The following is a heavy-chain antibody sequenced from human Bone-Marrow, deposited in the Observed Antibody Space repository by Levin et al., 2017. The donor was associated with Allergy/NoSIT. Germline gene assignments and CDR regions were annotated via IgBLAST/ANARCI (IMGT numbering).Heavy chain of an antibody. J-gene: IGHJ4*02. V-gene: IGHV4-34*01. CDR1: GGSFSGYY. D-gene: IGHD6-13*01. Sequence: ETLSLTCAVYGGSFSGYYWSWIRQPPGKGLEWIGEINHSGSTNYNPSLKSRVTISVDTSKNQFSLKLSSVTAADTAVYYCARAPRLARIAAAGTVDYWGQGTLVTVSS. CDR3: ARAPRLARIAAAGTVDY. CDR2: INHSGST.